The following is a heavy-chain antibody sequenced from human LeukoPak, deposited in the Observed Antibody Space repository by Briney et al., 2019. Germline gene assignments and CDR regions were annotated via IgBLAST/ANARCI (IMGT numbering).Heavy chain of an antibody. D-gene: IGHD2-2*01. V-gene: IGHV4-34*01. CDR2: INHSGST. CDR1: GGSFSGYY. CDR3: ASAAHYYYMDV. J-gene: IGHJ6*03. Sequence: SETLSLTXAVYGGSFSGYYWSWIRQPPGKGLEWIGEINHSGSTNYNPSLKSRVTISVDTSKNQFSLKLSSVTAADTAVYYCASAAHYYYMDVWGKGTTVTVSS.